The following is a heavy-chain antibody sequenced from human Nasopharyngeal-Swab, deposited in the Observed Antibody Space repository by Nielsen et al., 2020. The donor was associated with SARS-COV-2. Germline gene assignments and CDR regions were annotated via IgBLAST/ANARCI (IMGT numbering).Heavy chain of an antibody. Sequence: WIRQPPGKGLEWIGNIYYSGSTDYSPSLKSRLTISVDTSKNQFSLKLSSVTAADTAVYYCARQPSMVHYYYYGMDVWGQGTTVTVSS. CDR2: IYYSGST. J-gene: IGHJ6*02. CDR3: ARQPSMVHYYYYGMDV. D-gene: IGHD4/OR15-4a*01. V-gene: IGHV4-39*01.